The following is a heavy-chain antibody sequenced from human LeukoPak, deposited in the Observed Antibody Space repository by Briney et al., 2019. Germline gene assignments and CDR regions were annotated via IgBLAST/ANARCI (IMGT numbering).Heavy chain of an antibody. CDR1: GIIFGSHG. CDR3: AKDPINWGSIYFDC. Sequence: QPGGSLRLSCAASGIIFGSHGMAWVRQAPGKGLEWVSSISGSSDNTNYADSVKGRFTISRDNSKNILYLQMNSLTAEDTAVYWCAKDPINWGSIYFDCWGQGTLVTVSS. V-gene: IGHV3-23*01. J-gene: IGHJ4*02. CDR2: ISGSSDNT. D-gene: IGHD7-27*01.